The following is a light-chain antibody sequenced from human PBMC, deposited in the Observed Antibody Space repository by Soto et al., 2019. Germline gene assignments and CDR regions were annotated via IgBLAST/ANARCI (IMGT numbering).Light chain of an antibody. CDR2: DAS. CDR1: QSVSSY. CDR3: QQRSNWPST. Sequence: EIVLTQSPVTLSLSPGERATLSCRASQSVSSYLAWYQQKPGQAPRLLIYDASNRATGIPARFSGSGSGTDFTLTISSLETEEFAVYYCQQRSNWPSTFGGGTKVEIK. V-gene: IGKV3-11*01. J-gene: IGKJ4*01.